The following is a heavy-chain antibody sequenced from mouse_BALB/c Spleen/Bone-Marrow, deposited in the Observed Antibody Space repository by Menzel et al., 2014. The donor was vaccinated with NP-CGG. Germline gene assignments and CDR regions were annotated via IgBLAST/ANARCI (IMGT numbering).Heavy chain of an antibody. J-gene: IGHJ4*01. CDR3: AYGNYGYAMDY. Sequence: VQLQPSGAELARPGASVKMSCKASGYTFTSYTMHWVKQRPGQGLEWIGYINPSSGYTNYNQKFKDKATLTADKSSSTAYMQLSSLTSEDSAVYYCAYGNYGYAMDYWGQGTSVTVSS. CDR2: INPSSGYT. CDR1: GYTFTSYT. D-gene: IGHD2-10*02. V-gene: IGHV1-4*01.